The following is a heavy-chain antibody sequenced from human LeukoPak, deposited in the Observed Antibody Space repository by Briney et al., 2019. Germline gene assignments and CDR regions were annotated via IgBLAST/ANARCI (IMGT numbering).Heavy chain of an antibody. Sequence: PGGSLRLSCAASGITFSSYAMSWVRQAPGKGLEWVSAISGSGGSTNYADSVKGRFTISRDNSKNTLYLQMNSLRAEDTAVYYCAKDKVAAAGNRKQYYYYGMDVWGQGTTVTVSS. CDR1: GITFSSYA. CDR3: AKDKVAAAGNRKQYYYYGMDV. J-gene: IGHJ6*02. CDR2: ISGSGGST. V-gene: IGHV3-23*01. D-gene: IGHD6-13*01.